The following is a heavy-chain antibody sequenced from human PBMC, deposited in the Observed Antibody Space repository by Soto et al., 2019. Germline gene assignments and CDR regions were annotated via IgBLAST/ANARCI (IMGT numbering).Heavy chain of an antibody. D-gene: IGHD4-17*01. V-gene: IGHV4-39*02. J-gene: IGHJ3*02. CDR1: GGSLSSSSYY. Sequence: QLQLQESGPGLVKPSETLSLTCTVSGGSLSSSSYYWGWIRQPPGKGLEWIGSIDYSGSTSYNPSLKSRVTISANTSNQQFSLKLSSVNAADTAVYYCARDDGDFEGDACDIWGQGTMVTVSP. CDR2: IDYSGST. CDR3: ARDDGDFEGDACDI.